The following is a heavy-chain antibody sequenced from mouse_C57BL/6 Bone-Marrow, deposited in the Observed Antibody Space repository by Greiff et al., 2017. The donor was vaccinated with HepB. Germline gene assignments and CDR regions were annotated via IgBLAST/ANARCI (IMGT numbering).Heavy chain of an antibody. CDR1: GYTFTSYW. D-gene: IGHD1-1*01. CDR3: ASYYGSSSAWCAY. V-gene: IGHV1-7*01. Sequence: QVQLKESGAELAKPGASVKLSCKASGYTFTSYWMHWVKQRPGQGLEWIGYINPSSGYTKYNQKFKDKATLTADKSSSTAYMQLSSLTYEDSAVYYCASYYGSSSAWCAYWGQGTLVTGSA. J-gene: IGHJ3*01. CDR2: INPSSGYT.